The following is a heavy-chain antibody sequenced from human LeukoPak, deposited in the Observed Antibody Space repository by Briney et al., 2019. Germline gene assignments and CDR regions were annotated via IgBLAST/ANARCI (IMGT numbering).Heavy chain of an antibody. CDR1: GFTFSNYA. J-gene: IGHJ4*02. CDR2: ISGGAGAT. D-gene: IGHD5-12*01. V-gene: IGHV3-23*01. CDR3: AHDRGYSGYEPFDY. Sequence: GGSLRLSCEASGFTFSNYAMSWVRQAPGKGLEWVSAISGGAGATYYADSVKGRFTISRDNSKNTLYLQMNSLRAEDTAVYYCAHDRGYSGYEPFDYWGQGTLVTVSS.